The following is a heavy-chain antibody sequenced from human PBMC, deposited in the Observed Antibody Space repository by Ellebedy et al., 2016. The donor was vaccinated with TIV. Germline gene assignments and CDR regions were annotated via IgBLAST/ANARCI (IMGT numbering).Heavy chain of an antibody. D-gene: IGHD5-24*01. CDR2: FAPENGDT. Sequence: AASVKVSCKVSGHSFSGLRMHWVRQAPGKGLEYMGGFAPENGDTIYTQNFQGRVSLTEDPSTETAYMEMRDLKSEDTAVYYCAYNGVIWGQGTLVTVSS. V-gene: IGHV1-24*01. CDR1: GHSFSGLR. CDR3: AYNGVI. J-gene: IGHJ4*02.